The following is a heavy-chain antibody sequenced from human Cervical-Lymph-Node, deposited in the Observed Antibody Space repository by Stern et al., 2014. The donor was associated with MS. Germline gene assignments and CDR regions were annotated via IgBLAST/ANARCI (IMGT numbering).Heavy chain of an antibody. CDR1: SGSLSGYH. CDR3: ARALFSSSWYNWFDP. J-gene: IGHJ5*02. CDR2: IHYSGST. V-gene: IGHV4-59*13. Sequence: QLQLQESGPGLVKPSETLSLTCSVSSGSLSGYHWNWIRQSPDKGLEWIGYIHYSGSTYYNPSFRSRFIISIDTSKNQFSLRVNSVTATDTAVYYCARALFSSSWYNWFDPWGQGTLVTVSS. D-gene: IGHD6-13*01.